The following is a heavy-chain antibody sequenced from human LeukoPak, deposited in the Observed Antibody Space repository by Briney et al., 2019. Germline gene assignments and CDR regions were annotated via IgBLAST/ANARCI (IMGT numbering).Heavy chain of an antibody. CDR3: AKGYCSSMTCYTFDY. J-gene: IGHJ4*02. D-gene: IGHD2-2*01. Sequence: GGSLRLSCAASGFSFSDYAIYWVRQTPGKGLEWVAFIRYDGSNNYADSVKGRFTISRDNSKNTLYLQMNSLRADDTAVYYCAKGYCSSMTCYTFDYWGQGTLVTVSS. V-gene: IGHV3-30*02. CDR2: IRYDGSN. CDR1: GFSFSDYA.